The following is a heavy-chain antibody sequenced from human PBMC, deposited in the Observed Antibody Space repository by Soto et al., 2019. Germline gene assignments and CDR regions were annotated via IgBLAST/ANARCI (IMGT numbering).Heavy chain of an antibody. J-gene: IGHJ4*02. Sequence: EVQLVESGGGLIQPGGSLRLSCAASGFTVSSHYMSWVRQAPGKGLEWVSVIYSGGSTYYADSVKGRFTISRDNSKNMVFLQMNSLRAEDTALYYCAKNGLDNSPSAIDSWGPGTLVTVSS. D-gene: IGHD2-8*01. CDR3: AKNGLDNSPSAIDS. V-gene: IGHV3-53*01. CDR1: GFTVSSHY. CDR2: IYSGGST.